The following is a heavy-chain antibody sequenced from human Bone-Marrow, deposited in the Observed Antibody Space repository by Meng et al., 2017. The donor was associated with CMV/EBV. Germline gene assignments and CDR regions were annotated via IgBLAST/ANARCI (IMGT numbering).Heavy chain of an antibody. D-gene: IGHD3-10*01. Sequence: QGHLQDPGPGLLKPSETLSLTFTASGGAISSYYCSWIRQPAGKGLEWIGRIYTSGSTNYNPSLKSRVTMSVDTSKNQFSLKLSSVTAADTAVYYCARAMVRGVQRYFDYWGQGTLVTVSS. CDR3: ARAMVRGVQRYFDY. J-gene: IGHJ4*02. CDR1: GGAISSYY. CDR2: IYTSGST. V-gene: IGHV4-4*07.